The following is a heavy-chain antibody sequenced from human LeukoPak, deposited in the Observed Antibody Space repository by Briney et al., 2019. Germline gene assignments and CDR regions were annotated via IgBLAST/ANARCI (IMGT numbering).Heavy chain of an antibody. CDR3: VGDGAGERHFDY. V-gene: IGHV4-59*01. J-gene: IGHJ4*02. D-gene: IGHD7-27*01. CDR1: GGSISGSH. Sequence: SETLSLTCTVSGGSISGSHWGWLRQPPGKGLEWIGYIHYSGSATYNPSLKNRVTMSLDISKSQSSLTLTSVTAADTAVYYCVGDGAGERHFDYWGQGTLVTVSS. CDR2: IHYSGSA.